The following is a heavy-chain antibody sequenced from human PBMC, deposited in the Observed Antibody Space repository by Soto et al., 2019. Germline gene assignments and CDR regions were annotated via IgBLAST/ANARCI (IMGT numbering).Heavy chain of an antibody. CDR3: ARHSPYSSSWYGDYYYYGMDV. CDR1: GYSFTSYW. J-gene: IGHJ6*02. V-gene: IGHV5-51*01. Sequence: GESLKISCKGSGYSFTSYWIGWVRQMPGKGLEWMGIIYPGDSDTRYSPSFQSQVTISADKSISTAYLQWSSLKASDTAMYYCARHSPYSSSWYGDYYYYGMDVWGQGTRVTVSS. CDR2: IYPGDSDT. D-gene: IGHD6-13*01.